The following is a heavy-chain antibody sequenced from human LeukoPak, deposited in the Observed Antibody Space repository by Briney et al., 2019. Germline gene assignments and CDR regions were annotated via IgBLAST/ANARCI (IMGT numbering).Heavy chain of an antibody. CDR1: GGSISSGDYY. D-gene: IGHD5-18*01. Sequence: ASETLSLTCTVSGGSISSGDYYWSWIRQPPGKCLEWIGYIYYSGSTYYNPSLKSRVTISVDTSKNQFSLKLSSVTAADTAVYYCAREMDSYGYPWYFDLWGRGTLLTVSS. V-gene: IGHV4-30-4*08. CDR3: AREMDSYGYPWYFDL. CDR2: IYYSGST. J-gene: IGHJ2*01.